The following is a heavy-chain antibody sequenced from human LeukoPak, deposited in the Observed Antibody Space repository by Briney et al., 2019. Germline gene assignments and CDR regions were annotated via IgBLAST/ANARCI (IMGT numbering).Heavy chain of an antibody. V-gene: IGHV4-34*01. J-gene: IGHJ6*02. CDR3: ARVQHYYYYYGMDV. CDR2: INHSGST. Sequence: SETLSLTCAVYGGSLSGYYWSWIRQPPGKGLEWIGEINHSGSTNYNPSLKSRVTISVDTSKNQFSLKLSSVTAADTAVYYCARVQHYYYYYGMDVWGQGTTVTVSS. CDR1: GGSLSGYY.